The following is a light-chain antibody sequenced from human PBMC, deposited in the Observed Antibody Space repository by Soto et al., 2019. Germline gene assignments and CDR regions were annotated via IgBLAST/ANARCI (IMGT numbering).Light chain of an antibody. CDR1: SSDVGAYNY. V-gene: IGLV2-14*03. Sequence: QSVLTQPASVSGSPGQSITISCTGTSSDVGAYNYVSWYQQLPDKAPKLMIYDVTYRHSGVSNRCSGSKSGNTASLTISRLQAEDEADYFCSSYTTSSTLVFGGGTKLTVL. CDR3: SSYTTSSTLV. CDR2: DVT. J-gene: IGLJ3*02.